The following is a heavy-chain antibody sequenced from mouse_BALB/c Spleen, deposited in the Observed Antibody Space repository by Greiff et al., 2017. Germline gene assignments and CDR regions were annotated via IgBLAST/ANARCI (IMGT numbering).Heavy chain of an antibody. Sequence: EVKLQESGGGLVKPGGSLKLSCAASGFTFSSYTMSWVRQTPEKRLEWVATISSGGGNTYYPDSVKGRFTFSRDNAKNNLYLQMSSLRSEDTALYYCARDDGYYVAMDYWGQGTSVTVSS. D-gene: IGHD2-3*01. V-gene: IGHV5-9*03. CDR1: GFTFSSYT. CDR3: ARDDGYYVAMDY. CDR2: ISSGGGNT. J-gene: IGHJ4*01.